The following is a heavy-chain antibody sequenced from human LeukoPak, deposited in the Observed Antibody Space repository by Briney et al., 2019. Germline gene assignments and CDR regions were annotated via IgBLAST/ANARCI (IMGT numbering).Heavy chain of an antibody. Sequence: NPSQTLSLTCTVSGGSISSSSYYWGWIRQPPGKGLEWIGSIYYSGSTYYNPSLKSRVTISVDTSKNQFSLKLSSVTAADTAVYYCARYGSGSYIGNDYWGQGTLVTVSS. CDR3: ARYGSGSYIGNDY. CDR1: GGSISSSSYY. V-gene: IGHV4-39*07. CDR2: IYYSGST. J-gene: IGHJ4*02. D-gene: IGHD3-10*01.